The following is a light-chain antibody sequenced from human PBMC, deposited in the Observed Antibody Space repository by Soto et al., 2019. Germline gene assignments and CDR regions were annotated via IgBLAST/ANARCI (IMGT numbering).Light chain of an antibody. V-gene: IGKV3-11*01. CDR3: QQRNSGPGLT. J-gene: IGKJ4*01. Sequence: EIVLTQSPATLSLSPGERATLSCRARQRVKNSLAWYQQHPGQAPSLLLYDISNRATGIPARFRGSGSGAEVTRTISSREPEEFAVYYCQQRNSGPGLTFGGGTRVEIK. CDR1: QRVKNS. CDR2: DIS.